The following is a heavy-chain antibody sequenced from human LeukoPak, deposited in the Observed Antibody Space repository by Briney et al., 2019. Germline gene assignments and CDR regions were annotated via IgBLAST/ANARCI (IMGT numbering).Heavy chain of an antibody. CDR3: TRGDYYDSSGYYLLFDY. CDR1: GFTFGDYG. CDR2: IRSKPYGGTT. J-gene: IGHJ4*02. D-gene: IGHD3-22*01. Sequence: GGSLRLSCTASGFTFGDYGMSWVRQAPGEGLEWVGFIRSKPYGGTTEYAASVKGRSTISRDDSESIAYLQMNSLKTEDTAVYYCTRGDYYDSSGYYLLFDYWGQGTLVTVSS. V-gene: IGHV3-49*04.